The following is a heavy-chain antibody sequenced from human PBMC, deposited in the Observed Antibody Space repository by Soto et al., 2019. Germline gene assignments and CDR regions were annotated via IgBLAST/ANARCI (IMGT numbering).Heavy chain of an antibody. Sequence: QVQLQESGPGLVKPSETLSLTCTVSGGSVNTYYWSWIRQPPGKGLEWIGYIYYSGNTNYNPSLKSRVTISVDPSKNQFSLKLSSMTAADTAVYFCARGRPWELYDYWGQGTLVTVSS. CDR2: IYYSGNT. D-gene: IGHD1-26*01. CDR3: ARGRPWELYDY. CDR1: GGSVNTYY. V-gene: IGHV4-59*02. J-gene: IGHJ4*02.